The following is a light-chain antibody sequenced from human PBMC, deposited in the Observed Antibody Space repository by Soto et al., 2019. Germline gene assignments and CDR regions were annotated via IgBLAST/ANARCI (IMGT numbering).Light chain of an antibody. Sequence: AIRMTQSPSSFSASTGDRVTITCRASQGISSYLAWYQQKPGKAPKLLIYAASTLQCGVPSRFSGSGSGTDFTLTISCLQSEDFATYYCQQYYSYPPFTFGPGTKVDIK. J-gene: IGKJ3*01. CDR3: QQYYSYPPFT. CDR1: QGISSY. V-gene: IGKV1-8*01. CDR2: AAS.